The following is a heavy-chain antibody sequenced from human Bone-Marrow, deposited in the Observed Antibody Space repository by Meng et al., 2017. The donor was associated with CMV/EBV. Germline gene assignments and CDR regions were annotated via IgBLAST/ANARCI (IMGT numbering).Heavy chain of an antibody. CDR2: ISSSGSTI. CDR3: AQDTGTRGFDN. Sequence: GESLKISCAASGFTFSSYEMSWVRQAPGKGLEWVSYISSSGSTIYYADSVKGRFTILRDNSKNTLYLQMNTVTAEDTAIYYCAQDTGTRGFDNWGQGTLGTVSS. J-gene: IGHJ4*02. D-gene: IGHD1-1*01. CDR1: GFTFSSYE. V-gene: IGHV3-48*03.